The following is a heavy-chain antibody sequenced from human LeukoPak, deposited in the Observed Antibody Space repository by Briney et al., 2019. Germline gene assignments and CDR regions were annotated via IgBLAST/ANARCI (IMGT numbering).Heavy chain of an antibody. V-gene: IGHV4-59*08. CDR1: GGSISSYY. J-gene: IGHJ4*02. CDR2: IYYSGST. CDR3: ARVSRSAAAGMTFDY. Sequence: PSETLSLTCTVSGGSISSYYWSWIRQPPGKGLKWIGYIYYSGSTNYNPSLKSRVTISVDTSKNQFSLKLSSVTAADTAVYYCARVSRSAAAGMTFDYWGQGTLVTVSS. D-gene: IGHD6-13*01.